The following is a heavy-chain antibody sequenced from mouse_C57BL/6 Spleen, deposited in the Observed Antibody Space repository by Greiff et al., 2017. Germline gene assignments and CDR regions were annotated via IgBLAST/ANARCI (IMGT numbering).Heavy chain of an antibody. CDR1: GYSITSGYD. V-gene: IGHV3-1*01. CDR2: ISYSGST. D-gene: IGHD2-2*01. Sequence: DVKLQESGPGMVKPSQSLSLTCTVTGYSITSGYDWHWIRHFPGNKLEWMGYISYSGSTNYNPSLKSRISITHDTSKNHFFLKLNSVTTEDTATYYCARGDYGYDGSLFDYWGQGTTLTVSS. CDR3: ARGDYGYDGSLFDY. J-gene: IGHJ2*01.